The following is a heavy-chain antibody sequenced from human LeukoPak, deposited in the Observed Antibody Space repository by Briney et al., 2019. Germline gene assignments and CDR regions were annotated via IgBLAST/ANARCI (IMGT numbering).Heavy chain of an antibody. V-gene: IGHV3-64*01. J-gene: IGHJ4*02. CDR2: ISSNGGST. CDR1: GFTFSSYV. Sequence: GGSLRLSCAASGFTFSSYVMYWVRQAPGKGLEYVSSISSNGGSTYYANSVKGRFTISRDNSKNTLYLQMNSLRTEDTAVYYCARDYCSSTSCLFDYWGQGTLVTVSS. CDR3: ARDYCSSTSCLFDY. D-gene: IGHD2-2*01.